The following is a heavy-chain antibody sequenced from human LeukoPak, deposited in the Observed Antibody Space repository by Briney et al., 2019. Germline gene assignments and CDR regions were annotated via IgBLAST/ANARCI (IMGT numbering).Heavy chain of an antibody. J-gene: IGHJ6*02. CDR1: GFTFSSYA. V-gene: IGHV3-21*01. CDR2: ISSSSSYI. CDR3: ARDRKATIRSYGMDV. Sequence: SGGSLRLSCAASGFTFSSYAMNWVRQAPGKGLEWVSSISSSSSYIYYADSVKGRFTISRDNAKNSLYLQMNSLRAEDTTVYYCARDRKATIRSYGMDVWGQGTTVTVSS. D-gene: IGHD5-12*01.